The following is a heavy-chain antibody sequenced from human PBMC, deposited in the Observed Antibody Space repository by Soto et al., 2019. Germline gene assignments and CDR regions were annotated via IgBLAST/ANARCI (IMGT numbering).Heavy chain of an antibody. Sequence: ASVKVSCKAYGYTFTSYAMHWVRQAPGQRLEWMGWINAGNGNTKYSQKFQGRVTITRDTSASTAYMELSSLRSEDTAVYYCAREFGGVIYYYGMDVWGQGTTVTVSS. CDR2: INAGNGNT. D-gene: IGHD3-16*01. V-gene: IGHV1-3*01. CDR1: GYTFTSYA. J-gene: IGHJ6*02. CDR3: AREFGGVIYYYGMDV.